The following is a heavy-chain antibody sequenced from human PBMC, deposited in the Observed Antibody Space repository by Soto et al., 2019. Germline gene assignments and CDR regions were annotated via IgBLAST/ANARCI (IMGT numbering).Heavy chain of an antibody. V-gene: IGHV3-33*01. J-gene: IGHJ4*02. CDR1: GFTFSSYG. CDR2: IWYDGSNK. D-gene: IGHD1-26*01. Sequence: GGSLRLSCAASGFTFSSYGMHWVRQAPGKGLEWVAVIWYDGSNKYYADSVKGRFTISRDNSKNTLYLQMNSLRAEDTAVYYCARDGGRWELSPTFVDYWGQGTLVTVSS. CDR3: ARDGGRWELSPTFVDY.